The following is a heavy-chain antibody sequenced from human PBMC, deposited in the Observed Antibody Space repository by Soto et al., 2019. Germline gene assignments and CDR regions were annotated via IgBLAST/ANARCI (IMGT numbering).Heavy chain of an antibody. V-gene: IGHV1-2*04. J-gene: IGHJ4*02. CDR1: GYTFTGYY. CDR2: INPNSGGT. CDR3: ARDVFRVKSSSWPEYYFDY. D-gene: IGHD6-13*01. Sequence: ASVKVSCKASGYTFTGYYMHWVRQAPGQGLEWMGWINPNSGGTNYAQKFQGWVTMTRDTSISTAYMELNSLRAEDTAVYYCARDVFRVKSSSWPEYYFDYWGQGTLVTVSS.